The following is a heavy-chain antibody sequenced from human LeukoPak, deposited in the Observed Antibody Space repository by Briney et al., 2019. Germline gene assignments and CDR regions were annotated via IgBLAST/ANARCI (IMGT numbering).Heavy chain of an antibody. J-gene: IGHJ6*02. D-gene: IGHD3-22*01. V-gene: IGHV3-30*02. CDR1: GFIFSNSG. CDR3: AGETSSEIIGGMDV. Sequence: GGSLRLSCAASGFIFSNSGMHWVRQAPGKGLEWVAFIQTDGNPKYYADSVRGRFTISRDNFKKTCYLQMDSLRVEDTAVYYCAGETSSEIIGGMDVRGQGTTVTVTS. CDR2: IQTDGNPK.